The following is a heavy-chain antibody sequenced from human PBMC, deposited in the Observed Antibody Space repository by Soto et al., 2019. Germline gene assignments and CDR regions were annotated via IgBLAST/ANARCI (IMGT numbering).Heavy chain of an antibody. CDR2: IKQDGSEK. CDR1: GFTFSSYW. V-gene: IGHV3-7*01. Sequence: ESGGGLVQPGGSLRLSCAASGFTFSSYWMSWVRQAPGKGLEWVANIKQDGSEKYYVDSVKGRFTISRDNAKNSLYLQMNSLRAEDTAVYYCARKGNWNYRGAFDIWGQGTMVTVSS. J-gene: IGHJ3*02. CDR3: ARKGNWNYRGAFDI. D-gene: IGHD1-7*01.